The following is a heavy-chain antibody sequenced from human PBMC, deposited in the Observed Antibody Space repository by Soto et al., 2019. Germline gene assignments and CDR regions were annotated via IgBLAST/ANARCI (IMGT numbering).Heavy chain of an antibody. CDR3: ARGDSTDCSNGVCSFFYNHDMDV. Sequence: ASVKVSCKASGYSFTDYHIHWVRQAPGQGLEWLGRINPKGGGTSTAQKFQGWVTMTTDTSISTASMELTRLTSDDTAIYYCARGDSTDCSNGVCSFFYNHDMDVWGQGTTVTVS. V-gene: IGHV1-2*04. D-gene: IGHD2-8*01. CDR1: GYSFTDYH. CDR2: INPKGGGT. J-gene: IGHJ6*02.